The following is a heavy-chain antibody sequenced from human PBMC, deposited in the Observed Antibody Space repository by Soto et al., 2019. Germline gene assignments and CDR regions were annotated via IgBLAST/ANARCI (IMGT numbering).Heavy chain of an antibody. CDR2: ISSGSGTT. CDR3: AKIGTYLRMDV. D-gene: IGHD2-2*02. V-gene: IGHV3-48*01. CDR1: GFTFSSYS. J-gene: IGHJ6*02. Sequence: EVQLVESGGGLVQPGGSLRLSCAVSGFTFSSYSMNWVRQAPGKGLEWVSYISSGSGTTYYADTVKGLFSISRENANNSLYPQMNSMRVEVTDVYYCAKIGTYLRMDVWGQGTTVTVSS.